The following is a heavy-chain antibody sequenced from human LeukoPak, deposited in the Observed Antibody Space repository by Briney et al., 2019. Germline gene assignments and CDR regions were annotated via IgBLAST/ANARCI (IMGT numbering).Heavy chain of an antibody. D-gene: IGHD6-13*01. CDR2: IWSDGSNK. Sequence: HAERSQSLSCAMSGLSFSNYGMYWVRQAPGKGLEWVAIIWSDGSNKYYGDSVKGRFTISRDNAKNTLYLQMNSLRAEDTAVYYCARCAAGTHWFDPWGQGTLVTVSS. CDR3: ARCAAGTHWFDP. V-gene: IGHV3-33*01. CDR1: GLSFSNYG. J-gene: IGHJ5*02.